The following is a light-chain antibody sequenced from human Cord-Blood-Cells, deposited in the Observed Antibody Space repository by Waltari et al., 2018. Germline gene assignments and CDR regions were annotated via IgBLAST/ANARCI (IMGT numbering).Light chain of an antibody. V-gene: IGLV2-14*03. CDR1: ISDVWAYNY. CDR2: DVS. CDR3: SSYTSSSTLV. Sequence: QSALTQPASVSGSPGQSITISCSGTISDVWAYNYVSWYQQHPGKAPKLMIYDVSNRPSGVSNRFSGSKSGNTASLTISGLQAKDEADYYCSSYTSSSTLVFGGGTKLTVL. J-gene: IGLJ3*02.